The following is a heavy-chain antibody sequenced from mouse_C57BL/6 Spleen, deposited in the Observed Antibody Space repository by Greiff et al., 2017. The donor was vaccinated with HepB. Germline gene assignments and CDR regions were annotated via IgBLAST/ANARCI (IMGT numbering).Heavy chain of an antibody. V-gene: IGHV1-15*01. J-gene: IGHJ4*01. CDR3: TRGDGYYSYAMDY. CDR1: GYTFTDYE. CDR2: IDPETGGT. Sequence: VHLVESGAELVRPGASVTLSCKASGYTFTDYEMHWVKQTPVHGLEWIGAIDPETGGTAYNQKFKGKAILTADKSSSTAYMELRSLTSEDSAVYYCTRGDGYYSYAMDYWGQGTSVTVSS. D-gene: IGHD2-3*01.